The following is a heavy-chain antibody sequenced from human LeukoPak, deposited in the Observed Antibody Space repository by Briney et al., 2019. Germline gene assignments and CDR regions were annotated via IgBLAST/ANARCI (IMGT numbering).Heavy chain of an antibody. CDR2: LYTGGRT. Sequence: QAGGSLRLSCVASGFTVSSHYMSWVRQAPGKGLEWVSLLYTGGRTYYADSVEGRFTISRDDSKNTVYLHMNTVRAEDTAMYYCARGGVNYWNPRYWGQGTLVTVPS. V-gene: IGHV3-53*01. D-gene: IGHD1-1*01. CDR1: GFTVSSHY. J-gene: IGHJ4*02. CDR3: ARGGVNYWNPRY.